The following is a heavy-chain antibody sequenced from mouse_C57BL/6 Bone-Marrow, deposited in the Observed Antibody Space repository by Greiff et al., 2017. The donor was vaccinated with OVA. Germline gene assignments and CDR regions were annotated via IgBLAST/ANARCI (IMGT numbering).Heavy chain of an antibody. Sequence: EVKLVESGGGLVKPGGSLKLSCAASGFTFSSYAMSWVRQTPEQRLEWVATISDGGGYTYYPDNVKGRFTLSRDNAKNNLYLQMSQLKSEDTAMYYCARLWYPYYWDYWGQGTTLTVSS. CDR2: ISDGGGYT. D-gene: IGHD2-1*01. V-gene: IGHV5-4*03. CDR1: GFTFSSYA. CDR3: ARLWYPYYWDY. J-gene: IGHJ2*01.